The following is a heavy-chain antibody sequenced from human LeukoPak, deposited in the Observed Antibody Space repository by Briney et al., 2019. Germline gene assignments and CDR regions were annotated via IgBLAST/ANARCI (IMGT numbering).Heavy chain of an antibody. CDR3: ARDPSYCSSTNCYVGSPLYYYYPMDV. CDR1: GFTFSTSG. Sequence: GGSLRLSCAASGFTFSTSGMHWVRQAPGKGLEWVAVIWFDGSNKHYADSVKGRFSISRDNSENTLYLQMNSLRAEDTAVYYCARDPSYCSSTNCYVGSPLYYYYPMDVWGQGTTVTVSS. V-gene: IGHV3-33*01. CDR2: IWFDGSNK. J-gene: IGHJ6*02. D-gene: IGHD2-2*01.